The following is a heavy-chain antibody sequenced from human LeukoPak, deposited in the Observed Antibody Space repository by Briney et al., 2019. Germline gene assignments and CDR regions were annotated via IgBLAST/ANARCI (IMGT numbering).Heavy chain of an antibody. Sequence: SETLSLTCAVSGGSISSGGYSWSWIRQPPGKGLEWIGYIYYSGSTNYNPSLKSRVTISVDTSKNQFSLKLSSVTAADTAVYYCAREMGYSSSPDSYYFDYWGQGTLVTVSS. CDR1: GGSISSGGYS. CDR2: IYYSGST. V-gene: IGHV4-61*08. CDR3: AREMGYSSSPDSYYFDY. J-gene: IGHJ4*02. D-gene: IGHD6-6*01.